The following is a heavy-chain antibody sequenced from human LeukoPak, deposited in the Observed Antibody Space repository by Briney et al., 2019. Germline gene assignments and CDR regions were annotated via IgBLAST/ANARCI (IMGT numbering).Heavy chain of an antibody. J-gene: IGHJ4*02. CDR2: IKIKSHGGTI. CDR3: SAGLGYSDCDY. V-gene: IGHV3-15*01. CDR1: GFTFSNSW. Sequence: PGGSLRLSCVASGFTFSNSWMTWVRQDPGKGLECVGRIKIKSHGGTIDYAAPVKGRFTISRDDSEDTLYLLMSSLKTEDTAVYYCSAGLGYSDCDYWGQGTLVTVSS. D-gene: IGHD3-22*01.